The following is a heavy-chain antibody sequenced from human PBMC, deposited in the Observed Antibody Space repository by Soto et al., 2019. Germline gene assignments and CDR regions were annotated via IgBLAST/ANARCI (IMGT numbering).Heavy chain of an antibody. CDR3: AREYGDKYYFDY. J-gene: IGHJ4*02. D-gene: IGHD4-17*01. CDR2: IWYDGSNK. CDR1: GFTFSSYG. V-gene: IGHV3-33*01. Sequence: GGSLRLSCAASGFTFSSYGMHWVRQAPGKGLEWVAVIWYDGSNKYYADSVKGRFTISRDNSKNTLYMQMNSLRAEDTAVYYCAREYGDKYYFDYWGQGTLVTVSS.